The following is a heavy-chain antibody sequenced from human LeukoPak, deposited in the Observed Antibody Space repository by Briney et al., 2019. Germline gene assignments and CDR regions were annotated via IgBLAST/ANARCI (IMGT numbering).Heavy chain of an antibody. CDR1: GYNFTSYY. CDR3: ARDRGAYYYYMDV. Sequence: ASVTVSCTASGYNFTSYYMHWVRQAPGQGLEWMGIINPSGGSTHYAQKFQGRVTVTRDMSTNTVYMELTSLRSEDTAVYYCARDRGAYYYYMDVWGKGTTVTVSS. V-gene: IGHV1-46*01. D-gene: IGHD3-10*01. J-gene: IGHJ6*03. CDR2: INPSGGST.